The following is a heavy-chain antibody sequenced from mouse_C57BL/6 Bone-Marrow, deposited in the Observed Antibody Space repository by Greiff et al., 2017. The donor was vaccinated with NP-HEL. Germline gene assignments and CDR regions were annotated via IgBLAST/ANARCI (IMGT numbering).Heavy chain of an antibody. Sequence: QVQLQQSGPGLVQPSQSLSITCTVSGFSLTSYGVHWVRQSPGKGLEWLGVIWSGGSTDYNAAFISRLSISKDNSKSQVFFKMNSLQADDTAIYYCARGGSTMVTTRLYYAMDYWGQGTSVTVSS. V-gene: IGHV2-2*01. CDR1: GFSLTSYG. CDR3: ARGGSTMVTTRLYYAMDY. D-gene: IGHD2-2*01. CDR2: IWSGGST. J-gene: IGHJ4*01.